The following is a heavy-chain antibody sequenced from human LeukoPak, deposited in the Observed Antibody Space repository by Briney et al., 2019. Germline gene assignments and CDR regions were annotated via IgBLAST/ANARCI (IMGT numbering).Heavy chain of an antibody. CDR2: IYTSGST. J-gene: IGHJ6*04. CDR3: ARGPLLRFLEWSMDV. Sequence: SETLSLTCTVSGGSISSYYWSWLRQPAGKGLEWIGRIYTSGSTNYNPSLKSRVTMSVDTSKNQFSLKLSSVTAADTAVYYCARGPLLRFLEWSMDVWGKGTTVTVSS. CDR1: GGSISSYY. D-gene: IGHD3-3*01. V-gene: IGHV4-4*07.